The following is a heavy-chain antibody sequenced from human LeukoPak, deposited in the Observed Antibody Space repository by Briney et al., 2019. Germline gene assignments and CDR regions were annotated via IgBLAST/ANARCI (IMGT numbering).Heavy chain of an antibody. CDR3: ARNGGNNYYYYMDV. V-gene: IGHV3-48*01. D-gene: IGHD4-23*01. CDR2: ISSSSSTI. J-gene: IGHJ6*03. CDR1: GFTFSSYS. Sequence: AGGSLRLSCAASGFTFSSYSMNWVRQAPGKGLEWVSYISSSSSTIYYADSVKGRFTISRDNAKNSLYLQMNSLRAEDTAVYYCARNGGNNYYYYMDVWGKGTTVTVSS.